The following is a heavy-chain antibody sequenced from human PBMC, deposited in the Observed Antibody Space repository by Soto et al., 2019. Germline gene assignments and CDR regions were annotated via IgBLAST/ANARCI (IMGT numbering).Heavy chain of an antibody. CDR3: ARAAYYDSSGYSFYAFDI. CDR1: GYTFTSYA. Sequence: QVQLVQSGAEVNKPGASVKVSCKASGYTFTSYAMHWVRQAPGQRLEWMGWINAGNGNTKYSQKFQGRVTITRDTSASTAYMELSSLRSEDTAVYYCARAAYYDSSGYSFYAFDIWGQGTMVTVSS. D-gene: IGHD3-22*01. J-gene: IGHJ3*02. CDR2: INAGNGNT. V-gene: IGHV1-3*01.